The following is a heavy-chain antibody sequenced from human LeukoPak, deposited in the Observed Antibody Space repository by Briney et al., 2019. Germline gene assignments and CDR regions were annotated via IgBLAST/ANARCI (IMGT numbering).Heavy chain of an antibody. CDR1: GGSFSGYF. CDR2: INHSGST. D-gene: IGHD3-3*01. CDR3: GRLLLEGVDY. Sequence: PSETLPLTCAVYGGSFSGYFWSWIRQPPGKGLEWIGEINHSGSTNYNPSLKSRVTISIDTSKNQFSPKLSSVTAADTAVYYCGRLLLEGVDYWGQGTLVTVSS. J-gene: IGHJ4*02. V-gene: IGHV4-34*01.